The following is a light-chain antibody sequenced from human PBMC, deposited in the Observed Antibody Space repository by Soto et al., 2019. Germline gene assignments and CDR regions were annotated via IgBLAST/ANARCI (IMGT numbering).Light chain of an antibody. CDR3: QQSHSIPYT. V-gene: IGKV1-39*01. CDR2: AAS. CDR1: QTISSY. J-gene: IGKJ2*01. Sequence: DIQMTQSPSSLSASVGDRATITCRASQTISSYLNWYQQKPGKAPKLLIYAASSLQSGVPSRFSGSGSGTDFTLTISSLQPEDFATYYCQQSHSIPYTFGQGTKLEIK.